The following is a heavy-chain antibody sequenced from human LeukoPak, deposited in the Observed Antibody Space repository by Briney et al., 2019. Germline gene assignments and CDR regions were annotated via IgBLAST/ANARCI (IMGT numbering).Heavy chain of an antibody. D-gene: IGHD3-22*01. CDR2: IYYNGNT. J-gene: IGHJ6*02. CDR3: ARDSTYYYDSSGFYYNYHGMDV. Sequence: SETLSLTCSVSDGSINSYYWNWIRRPPGKGLEWIGYIYYNGNTNYSPSLKSRVTMSVDTSKNLFSLNLSSVTAADTAVYYCARDSTYYYDSSGFYYNYHGMDVWGQGTTVTVSS. V-gene: IGHV4-59*01. CDR1: DGSINSYY.